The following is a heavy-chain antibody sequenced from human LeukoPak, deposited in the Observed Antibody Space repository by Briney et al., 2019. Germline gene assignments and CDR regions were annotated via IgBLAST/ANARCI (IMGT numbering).Heavy chain of an antibody. D-gene: IGHD2-8*01. CDR3: ARNSFAELMLLGSAYGMDV. CDR2: IKEDGSER. CDR1: AFIFSGHW. V-gene: IGHV3-7*01. Sequence: GGSLRLSCEASAFIFSGHWLNWVRQTPGKGLEWVASIKEDGSERQYVDSVKGRFTISRDNAKNSLHLQINSLRVEDTAVYYCARNSFAELMLLGSAYGMDVWGQGTTVIVSS. J-gene: IGHJ6*02.